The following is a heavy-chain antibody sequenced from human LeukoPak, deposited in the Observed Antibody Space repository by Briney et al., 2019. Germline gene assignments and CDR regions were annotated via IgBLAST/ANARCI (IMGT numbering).Heavy chain of an antibody. J-gene: IGHJ6*03. V-gene: IGHV1-18*01. CDR2: ISLYDGNT. D-gene: IGHD2-21*02. CDR1: GYTFTSYG. CDR3: ARTQDVTYHYYYMDV. Sequence: ASVKVSCKASGYTFTSYGISWVRQAPGRGLEWMAWISLYDGNTHYAQKVQGRVTMTTDTSTSTAYMELRSLRSDDTAVYYCARTQDVTYHYYYMDVWGKGTTVIVSS.